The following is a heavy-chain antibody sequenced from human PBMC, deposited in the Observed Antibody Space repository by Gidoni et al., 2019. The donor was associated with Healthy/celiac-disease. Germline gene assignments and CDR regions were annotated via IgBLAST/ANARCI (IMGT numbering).Heavy chain of an antibody. CDR3: ARDNGFRSPIITVTTLYYYGMDV. CDR1: GYPFTSYG. D-gene: IGHD4-4*01. V-gene: IGHV1-18*04. CDR2: ISAYNGNT. Sequence: QVQLVPSGAEVKKPGASVQVSCKASGYPFTSYGISWVRQAPGQGLEWMGWISAYNGNTNYAQKLQGRVTMTTDKSTSTAYMELRSLRSDDTAVYYCARDNGFRSPIITVTTLYYYGMDVWGQGTTVTVSS. J-gene: IGHJ6*02.